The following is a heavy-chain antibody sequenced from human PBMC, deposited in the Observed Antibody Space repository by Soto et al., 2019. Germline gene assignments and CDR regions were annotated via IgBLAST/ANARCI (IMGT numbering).Heavy chain of an antibody. D-gene: IGHD2-2*01. J-gene: IGHJ4*02. CDR1: GFTFSSYS. Sequence: EVQLVESGGGLVKPGGSLRLSCAASGFTFSSYSMNWVRQAPGKGLEWVSSISSSSSYIYYADSVKGQFTISRDNAKNSLYLQMNSLRAEDTAVYYCAGGYCSSTSCLGWGQGTLVTVSS. CDR3: AGGYCSSTSCLG. V-gene: IGHV3-21*01. CDR2: ISSSSSYI.